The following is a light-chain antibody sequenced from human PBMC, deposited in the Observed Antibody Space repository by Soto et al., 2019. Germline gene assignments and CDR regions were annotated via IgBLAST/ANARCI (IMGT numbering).Light chain of an antibody. J-gene: IGKJ1*01. V-gene: IGKV3-20*01. CDR3: QQYGSSPET. Sequence: EIVLTQSPGTLSLSPGERATLSCRASQSVSSSYLAWYQQKPGQAPRLLIYGASSRATGIPDRFSGSGSGTDFTLTISRLEPEDFAVYYCQQYGSSPETFDQGNKVEIK. CDR2: GAS. CDR1: QSVSSSY.